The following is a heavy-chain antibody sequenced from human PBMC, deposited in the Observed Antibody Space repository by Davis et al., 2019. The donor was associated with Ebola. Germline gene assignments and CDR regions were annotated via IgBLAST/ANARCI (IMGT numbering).Heavy chain of an antibody. CDR3: ARGITMIVVVAYDY. J-gene: IGHJ4*02. CDR2: ISSDSDYI. Sequence: GESLKISCAASGFTFSAHSMNWVRQAPGKGLEWVSSISSDSDYIYYADSAKGRFTISRDNAKNSLYLQMNSLRAEDTAVYYCARGITMIVVVAYDYWGQGTLVTVSS. CDR1: GFTFSAHS. D-gene: IGHD3-22*01. V-gene: IGHV3-21*01.